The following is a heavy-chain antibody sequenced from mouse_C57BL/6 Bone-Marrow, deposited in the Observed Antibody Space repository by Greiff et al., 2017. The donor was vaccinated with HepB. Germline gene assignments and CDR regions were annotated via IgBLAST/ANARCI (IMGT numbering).Heavy chain of an antibody. J-gene: IGHJ2*01. CDR3: TRDSYYYGSSYKDYFDY. CDR2: ISSGGDYI. CDR1: GFTFSSYA. Sequence: DVQLVESGEGLVKPGGSLKLSCAASGFTFSSYAMSWVRQTPEKRLEWVAYISSGGDYIYYADTVKGRFTISRDNARNTLYLQMSSLKSEDTAMYYCTRDSYYYGSSYKDYFDYWGQGTTLTVSS. D-gene: IGHD1-1*01. V-gene: IGHV5-9-1*02.